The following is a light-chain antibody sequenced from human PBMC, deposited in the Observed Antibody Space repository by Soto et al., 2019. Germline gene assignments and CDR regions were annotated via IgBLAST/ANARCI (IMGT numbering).Light chain of an antibody. Sequence: ETVLTQSPGTLSLSPGERATLSCRASQTVSSSFLAWYQQKPGQAPRLLIYGASSRATGIPDRFSGSGSGIDFTDFTLTISRLEPEDFAVYYCPQYGNSPQTFGQGTKVEIK. CDR3: PQYGNSPQT. CDR2: GAS. V-gene: IGKV3-20*01. CDR1: QTVSSSF. J-gene: IGKJ1*01.